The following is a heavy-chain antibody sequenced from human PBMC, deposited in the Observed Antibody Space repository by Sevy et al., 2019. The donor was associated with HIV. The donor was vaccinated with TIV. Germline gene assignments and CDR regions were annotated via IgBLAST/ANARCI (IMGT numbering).Heavy chain of an antibody. CDR2: ISWNSGSI. J-gene: IGHJ4*02. CDR3: AKGSRGSGSFLLSVPDY. V-gene: IGHV3-9*01. CDR1: GFTFDDYA. Sequence: LRLSCAASGFTFDDYAMHWVRQAPGKGLEWVSGISWNSGSIGYADSVKGRFTISRDNAKNSLYLQMNSLRAEDPALYYCAKGSRGSGSFLLSVPDYWGQGTLVTVSS. D-gene: IGHD3-10*01.